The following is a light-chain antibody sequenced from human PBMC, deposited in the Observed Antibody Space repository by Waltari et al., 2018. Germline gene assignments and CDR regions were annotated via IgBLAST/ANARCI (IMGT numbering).Light chain of an antibody. CDR1: SSALGGYNY. Sequence: QSALTQPASVSGSPGQSITISCTGTSSALGGYNYASWYQQYPGKAPKLLIYELNIRPSGVSDRFSGSKSGYTASLTISGLQTEDEAHYYCSSYTSSSSWVFGGGTKLTVL. CDR3: SSYTSSSSWV. CDR2: ELN. V-gene: IGLV2-14*01. J-gene: IGLJ3*02.